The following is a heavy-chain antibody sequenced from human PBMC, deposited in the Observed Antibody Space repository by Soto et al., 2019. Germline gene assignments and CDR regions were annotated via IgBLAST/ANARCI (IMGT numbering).Heavy chain of an antibody. CDR2: ISSSSSYI. J-gene: IGHJ4*02. Sequence: PGGSLRLSCAASGFTFSSYSMNWVRQAPGKGLEWVSSISSSSSYIYYADSVKGRFTISRDNAKNSLYLQMNSLRAEDTAVYYCARNNYYDSSGDRAASLDYWGQGTLVTVSS. CDR3: ARNNYYDSSGDRAASLDY. CDR1: GFTFSSYS. D-gene: IGHD3-22*01. V-gene: IGHV3-21*01.